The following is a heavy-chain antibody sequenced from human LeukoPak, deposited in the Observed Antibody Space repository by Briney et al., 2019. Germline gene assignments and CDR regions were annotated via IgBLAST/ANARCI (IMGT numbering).Heavy chain of an antibody. CDR3: AKDRITMIPLDAFDI. D-gene: IGHD3-22*01. J-gene: IGHJ3*02. CDR2: IDASGRNT. Sequence: GGTLRLSCAASGFTFSNFGMAWVRQAPGKGLEWVSAIDASGRNTHYAGSVKGRFSISRDNSKNTLYLQMNSLRAEDTAVYYCAKDRITMIPLDAFDIWGQGTMVTVSS. V-gene: IGHV3-23*01. CDR1: GFTFSNFG.